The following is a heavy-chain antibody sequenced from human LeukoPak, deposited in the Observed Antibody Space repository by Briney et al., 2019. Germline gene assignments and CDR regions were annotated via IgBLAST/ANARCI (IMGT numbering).Heavy chain of an antibody. CDR2: ISVSGDST. Sequence: GGSLRLSCAASGFTFSNYAMSWVRQAPGKGLEWVSAISVSGDSTYYADSVKGRFTIARDNSKNTLYLQMISMRAEDTAVYYCANPFGGSSWGQGTLVTVSS. CDR3: ANPFGGSS. CDR1: GFTFSNYA. J-gene: IGHJ5*02. D-gene: IGHD3-16*01. V-gene: IGHV3-23*01.